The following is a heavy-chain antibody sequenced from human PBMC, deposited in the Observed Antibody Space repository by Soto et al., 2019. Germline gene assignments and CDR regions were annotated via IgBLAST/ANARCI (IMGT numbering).Heavy chain of an antibody. CDR1: GLNFNGYT. D-gene: IGHD5-18*01. Sequence: PGGSLRLSCATSGLNFNGYTMSWVRQAPGQGLEWVSGIAETGSSTYYADSVKGRFTISRDNSENTLYLQMNSLRAEDTAVYYCVKVKGRGYSYGYFQHWGQGTLVTVSS. V-gene: IGHV3-23*01. CDR3: VKVKGRGYSYGYFQH. CDR2: IAETGSST. J-gene: IGHJ1*01.